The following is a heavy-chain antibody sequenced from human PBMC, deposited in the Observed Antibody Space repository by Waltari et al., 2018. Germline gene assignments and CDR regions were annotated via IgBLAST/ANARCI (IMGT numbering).Heavy chain of an antibody. CDR2: IMGSGDNR. V-gene: IGHV3-23*01. D-gene: IGHD4-17*01. CDR1: GFIFRSNG. J-gene: IGHJ4*02. CDR3: AKDPLNDYGGWDDF. Sequence: EVQLLESGGTLVQPGGSLRLSCAASGFIFRSNGLSLVRQAPGKGLEWVSSIMGSGDNRYYADSVKGRFTISRDNSMNTLYLQMNSLRVEDSAVYYCAKDPLNDYGGWDDFWGQGTLVTVSS.